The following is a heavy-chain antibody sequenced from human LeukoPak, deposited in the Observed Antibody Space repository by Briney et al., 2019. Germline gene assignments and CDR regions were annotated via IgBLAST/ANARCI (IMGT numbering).Heavy chain of an antibody. V-gene: IGHV3-30*03. D-gene: IGHD3-10*01. J-gene: IGHJ5*02. CDR3: ASLYGSGPKWSDP. Sequence: PGGSLRLSCAASGFTFSSYGMHWVRQAPGKGLEWVAVISYDGSNEYYADSVKGRFTISRDNSKNTLYLQMNSLRAEDTAVYYCASLYGSGPKWSDPWGQGTLVTVSS. CDR2: ISYDGSNE. CDR1: GFTFSSYG.